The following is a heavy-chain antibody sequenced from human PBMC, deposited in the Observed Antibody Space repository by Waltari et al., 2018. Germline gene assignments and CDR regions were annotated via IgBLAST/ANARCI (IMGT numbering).Heavy chain of an antibody. V-gene: IGHV4-59*08. CDR2: IYYSGTT. D-gene: IGHD1-1*01. J-gene: IGHJ6*02. CDR1: GGSIKNYF. CDR3: ARHQRTVSPFYSYNMDV. Sequence: QVQLQESGPGLVKPSETLSLTCTVSGGSIKNYFWAWIRQPPGKGLEWIGYIYYSGTTHYNPSLESRITISLDTSKNQISLKLSSVTAADAAVYYCARHQRTVSPFYSYNMDVWGQGTAVTVSS.